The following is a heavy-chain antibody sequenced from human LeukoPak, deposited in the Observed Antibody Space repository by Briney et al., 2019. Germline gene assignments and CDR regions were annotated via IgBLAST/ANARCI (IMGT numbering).Heavy chain of an antibody. CDR3: ARDQAYDYGDPGYFDY. CDR1: GYTFTSYG. D-gene: IGHD4-17*01. CDR2: ISAYNGNT. Sequence: ASVKVSCKASGYTFTSYGISWVRQAPGQGLEWMGWISAYNGNTNYAQKLQGRVTMTTDISTSTAYMELRSLRSDDTAVYYCARDQAYDYGDPGYFDYWGQGTLVTVSS. V-gene: IGHV1-18*01. J-gene: IGHJ4*02.